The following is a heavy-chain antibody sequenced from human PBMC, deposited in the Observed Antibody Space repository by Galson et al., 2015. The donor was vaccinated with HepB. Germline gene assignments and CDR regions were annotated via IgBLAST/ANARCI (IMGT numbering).Heavy chain of an antibody. D-gene: IGHD7-27*01. CDR2: IRSQANGGAT. J-gene: IGHJ4*02. V-gene: IGHV3-49*04. CDR1: GFNFGDYA. Sequence: SLRLSCAASGFNFGDYAMSWVRQAPGKGLEWVGFIRSQANGGATEYAASVKGRFTISRDDYKNIAYLQMNSLKSEDTAVYYCTRVLSWGASDYWGQGTLVTVSS. CDR3: TRVLSWGASDY.